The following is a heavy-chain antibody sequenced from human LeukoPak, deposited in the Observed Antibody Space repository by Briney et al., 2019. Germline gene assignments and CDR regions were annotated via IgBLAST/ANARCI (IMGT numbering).Heavy chain of an antibody. Sequence: SETLSLTCTVSGGSISSHYWSWIRQPPGKGLEWIGYIYYSGSTNYNPSLKSRVTISVDTSKNQFSLKLSSVTAADTAVYYCARVQRELMWYYFDYWGQGTLVTVSS. CDR2: IYYSGST. V-gene: IGHV4-59*11. CDR1: GGSISSHY. D-gene: IGHD1-1*01. CDR3: ARVQRELMWYYFDY. J-gene: IGHJ4*02.